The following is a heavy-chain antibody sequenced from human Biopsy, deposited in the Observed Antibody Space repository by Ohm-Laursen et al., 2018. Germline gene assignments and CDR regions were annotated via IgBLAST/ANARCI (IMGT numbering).Heavy chain of an antibody. CDR2: INPNSGNS. J-gene: IGHJ4*02. CDR1: GYTFGGYY. CDR3: ARRTWDN. Sequence: GASVKVSCKASGYTFGGYYIHWVRQAPGHGLEWMAWINPNSGNSNYAQSFQGRLTVTRDTSVTTAYMELTSLTSDDTAIYYCARRTWDNWGLGTLITVSS. V-gene: IGHV1-2*02.